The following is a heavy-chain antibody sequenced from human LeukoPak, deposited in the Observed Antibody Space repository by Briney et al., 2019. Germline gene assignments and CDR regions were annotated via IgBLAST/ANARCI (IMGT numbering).Heavy chain of an antibody. Sequence: GGSLRLSCAASGFSFSSYSMNWVRQAPGKGLEWVSSVSTSSRFIFYADSVQGRFTISRDNAKDSLFLQMNSLRAEDTAVYYCVRVSDAYDYFLDYWGQGTLVTVSS. D-gene: IGHD5-12*01. CDR1: GFSFSSYS. V-gene: IGHV3-21*01. CDR3: VRVSDAYDYFLDY. J-gene: IGHJ4*02. CDR2: VSTSSRFI.